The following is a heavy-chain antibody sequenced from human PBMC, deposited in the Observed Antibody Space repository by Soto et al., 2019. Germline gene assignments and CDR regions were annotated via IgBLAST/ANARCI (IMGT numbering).Heavy chain of an antibody. V-gene: IGHV4-30-2*01. CDR3: ARGGKTVTTFDY. CDR1: GGSISSGGYS. Sequence: QLQLQESGSGLVKPSQTLSLTCAVSGGSISSGGYSWSWIRQPPGKGLEWIGYIYHSGSTYYNPSLKSRVXXXVXXPKNQFSLKLSSVTAADTAVYYCARGGKTVTTFDYWGQGTLVTVSS. D-gene: IGHD4-17*01. J-gene: IGHJ4*02. CDR2: IYHSGST.